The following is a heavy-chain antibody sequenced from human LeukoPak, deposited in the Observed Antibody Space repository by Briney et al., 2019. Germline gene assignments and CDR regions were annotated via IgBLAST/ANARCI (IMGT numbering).Heavy chain of an antibody. J-gene: IGHJ4*02. CDR1: GGSISSYY. CDR3: ARGIGYCSGGSCQRTYFDY. V-gene: IGHV4-34*01. D-gene: IGHD2-15*01. Sequence: SETLSLTCTVSGGSISSYYWSWIRQPPGKGLEWIGEINHSGSTNYNPSLKSRVTISVDTSKNQFSLKLGSVTAADTAVYYCARGIGYCSGGSCQRTYFDYWGQGTLVTVSS. CDR2: INHSGST.